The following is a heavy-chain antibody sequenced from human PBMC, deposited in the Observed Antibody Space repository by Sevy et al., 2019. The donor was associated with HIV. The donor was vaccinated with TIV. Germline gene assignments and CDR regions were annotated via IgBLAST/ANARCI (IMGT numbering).Heavy chain of an antibody. V-gene: IGHV1-18*01. CDR1: GYTFTSYG. CDR2: ISAYNGNT. D-gene: IGHD3-22*01. CDR3: ARDRSPVTMIVMVMDWDAFDI. J-gene: IGHJ3*02. Sequence: ASVKVSCKASGYTFTSYGISWVRQAPGQGLEWMGWISAYNGNTNYAQKLQGRVTMTTDTSTSTAYMELRSLRSDDTAVYYCARDRSPVTMIVMVMDWDAFDIWGQGTMVTVSS.